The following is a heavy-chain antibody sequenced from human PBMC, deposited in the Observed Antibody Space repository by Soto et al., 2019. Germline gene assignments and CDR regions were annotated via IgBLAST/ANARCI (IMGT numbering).Heavy chain of an antibody. D-gene: IGHD2-15*01. V-gene: IGHV1-18*01. CDR3: ARTCRSGGSCYLEY. CDR1: GYNFCSFG. CDR2: VSVPSGDT. Sequence: ASVKVSCKASGYNFCSFGISWVRQAPGQGLEWVGWVSVPSGDTSSAQNFQGRVTVTTDTSTGTAYLEVGSLRSDDTAVYYCARTCRSGGSCYLEYWGEGTLVTVSS. J-gene: IGHJ4*02.